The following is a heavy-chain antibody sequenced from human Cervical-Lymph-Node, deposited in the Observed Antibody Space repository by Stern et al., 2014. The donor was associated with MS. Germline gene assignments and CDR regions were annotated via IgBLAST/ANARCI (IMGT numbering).Heavy chain of an antibody. CDR1: GFTFSSYG. D-gene: IGHD6-19*01. CDR2: ISYDGSNK. V-gene: IGHV3-30*18. J-gene: IGHJ4*02. Sequence: QLVQSGGGVVQPGRSLRLSCAASGFTFSSYGMHWVRQAPGKGLEWVAVISYDGSNKYYADSVKGRFTISRDNSKNTLYLQMNSLRAEDTAVYYCAKASIAVAGIGYWGQGTLVTVSS. CDR3: AKASIAVAGIGY.